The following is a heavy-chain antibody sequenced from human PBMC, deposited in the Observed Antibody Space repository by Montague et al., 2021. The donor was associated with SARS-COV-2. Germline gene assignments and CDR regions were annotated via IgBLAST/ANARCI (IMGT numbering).Heavy chain of an antibody. CDR3: ARVHGQWFGELWGHGLDV. J-gene: IGHJ6*02. CDR1: SGSISTGHH. CDR2: IYYSGST. V-gene: IGHV4-31*03. D-gene: IGHD3-10*01. Sequence: TLSLTCSVSSGSISTGHHWSWIRQHPMKGLEWIGYIYYSGSTXXNPXXXGRVTISIDTAKNQFSLELTSMTAADTAVYYCARVHGQWFGELWGHGLDVWGQGTTVIVSS.